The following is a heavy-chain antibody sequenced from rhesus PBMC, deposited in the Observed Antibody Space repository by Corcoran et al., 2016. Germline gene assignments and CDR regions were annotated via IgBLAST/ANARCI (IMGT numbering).Heavy chain of an antibody. CDR1: GFSLSTTGTG. CDR2: IDWNDSK. Sequence: QVTLKQSGPALVNPTQTLTLTCTFSGFSLSTTGTGVGWIRPSPGKALEWLASIDWNDSKNYRTTRKSRLTIAKDTAKNQVVLTMTNMDPVDTATDYCARVPRYSRFDDWGQGVLVTVSS. V-gene: IGHV2-95*01. D-gene: IGHD5-12*01. CDR3: ARVPRYSRFDD. J-gene: IGHJ4*01.